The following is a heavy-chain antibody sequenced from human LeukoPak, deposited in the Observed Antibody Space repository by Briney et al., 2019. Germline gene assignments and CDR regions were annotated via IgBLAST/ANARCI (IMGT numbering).Heavy chain of an antibody. CDR3: AREDTAMAPFDY. V-gene: IGHV3-30-3*01. CDR2: ISYDGSNK. CDR1: GFTFSSYA. Sequence: GRSLRLSCAACGFTFSSYAMHWVRQAPGKGLEWVAVISYDGSNKYYADSVKGRFTISRDNSKNTLYLQMNSLRAEDTAVYYCAREDTAMAPFDYWGQGTLVTVSS. J-gene: IGHJ4*02. D-gene: IGHD5-18*01.